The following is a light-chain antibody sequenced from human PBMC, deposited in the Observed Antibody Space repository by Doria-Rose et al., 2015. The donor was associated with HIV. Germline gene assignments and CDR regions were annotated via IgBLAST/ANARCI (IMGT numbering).Light chain of an antibody. Sequence: AIRMTQSPSSLSASTGDRVTITCRASQDISNYLAWYQQKPGKAPKLLIYAASTLQSGVPPRFSGSGSGTDFTLTIGYLQSEDFATYYCQQYYSYPPTFGQGTKVEVK. CDR3: QQYYSYPPT. CDR2: AAS. J-gene: IGKJ1*01. V-gene: IGKV1-8*01. CDR1: QDISNY.